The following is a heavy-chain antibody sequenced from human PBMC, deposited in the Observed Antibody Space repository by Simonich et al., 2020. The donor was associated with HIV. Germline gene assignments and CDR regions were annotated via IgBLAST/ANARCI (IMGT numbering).Heavy chain of an antibody. CDR1: GFTFDDYA. CDR2: ISWNSGSR. Sequence: EVQLVESGGGLVQPGRSLRLSCAASGFTFDDYAMHRIRQAHEKCLQIFSSISWNSGSRGYADSLKGRFTISRDNAKNSLYRQMNSLRAEDMALYYCAKDRYSSSSGSFDYWGQGTLVTVSS. D-gene: IGHD6-6*01. V-gene: IGHV3-9*03. J-gene: IGHJ4*02. CDR3: AKDRYSSSSGSFDY.